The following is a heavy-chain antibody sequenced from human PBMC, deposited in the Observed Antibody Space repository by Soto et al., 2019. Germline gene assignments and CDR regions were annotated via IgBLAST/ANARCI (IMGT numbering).Heavy chain of an antibody. J-gene: IGHJ4*02. V-gene: IGHV3-74*03. CDR3: ARDLGGPDY. CDR2: LSSDGFGA. D-gene: IGHD3-16*01. Sequence: PGGSLRLSCAASGFTVSSNYMSWVRQAPGRGLEWVARLSSDGFGAAYADSVKGRFFISRDIARNTLSLQMNSLRADDTAVYYCARDLGGPDYWGRGTSVTVSS. CDR1: GFTVSSNY.